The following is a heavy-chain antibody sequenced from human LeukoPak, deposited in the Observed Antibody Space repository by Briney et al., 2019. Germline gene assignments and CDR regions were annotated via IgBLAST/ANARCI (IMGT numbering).Heavy chain of an antibody. CDR2: IWYDGSNK. D-gene: IGHD2-2*02. J-gene: IGHJ4*02. CDR1: GFTFSSYG. V-gene: IGHV3-33*01. Sequence: PGGSLRLSCAASGFTFSSYGMHWVRQAPGKGLEWVAVIWYDGSNKYYADSVKGRFTISRDNSKNTLYLQMNSLRAEDTAVYYCARVGRGDYVTATAIHLTPPFDYWGQGTLVTVSS. CDR3: ARVGRGDYVTATAIHLTPPFDY.